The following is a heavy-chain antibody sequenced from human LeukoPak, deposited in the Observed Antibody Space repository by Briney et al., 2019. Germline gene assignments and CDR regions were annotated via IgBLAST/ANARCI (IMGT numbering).Heavy chain of an antibody. J-gene: IGHJ4*02. V-gene: IGHV3-21*01. Sequence: GGSLRLSCAASGFTFSSYSMSWVRQAPGKGLEWVSSISSSSSYIYYAVSVKGRFTISRDNAKNSLYLQMNSLRAEDTAVYYCAREGLYYYDSTGIFDYWGQGTLVTVSS. D-gene: IGHD3-22*01. CDR3: AREGLYYYDSTGIFDY. CDR1: GFTFSSYS. CDR2: ISSSSSYI.